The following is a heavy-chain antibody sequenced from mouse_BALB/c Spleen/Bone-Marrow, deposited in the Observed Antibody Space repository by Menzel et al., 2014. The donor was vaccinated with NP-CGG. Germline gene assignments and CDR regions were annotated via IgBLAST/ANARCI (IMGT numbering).Heavy chain of an antibody. D-gene: IGHD1-1*01. CDR3: AREGITTVVEMDY. V-gene: IGHV1-9*01. Sequence: QVQLKQSGAELMKPGASAKISCKATGYTFSSYWIEWVKQRPGHGLEWIGEILPGSGNTNYNEKFKDKATFTADTSSNTAYMQLSSLTSEDSAVYYCAREGITTVVEMDYWGQGTSVTVSS. CDR2: ILPGSGNT. J-gene: IGHJ4*01. CDR1: GYTFSSYW.